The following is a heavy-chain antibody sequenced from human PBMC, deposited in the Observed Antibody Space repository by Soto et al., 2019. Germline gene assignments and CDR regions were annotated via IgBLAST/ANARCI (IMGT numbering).Heavy chain of an antibody. Sequence: QVQLVQSGAEVKKPGSSVKVSCKASGGTFSSYAISWVRQAPGQGLEWMGGIIPIFGTANYAQKFQGRVTITADESTSTAYMELSSLRSEDTAVYYCARDNYYDSSGYYGAGWFDPWGQGTLVTVSS. CDR3: ARDNYYDSSGYYGAGWFDP. V-gene: IGHV1-69*01. J-gene: IGHJ5*02. D-gene: IGHD3-22*01. CDR1: GGTFSSYA. CDR2: IIPIFGTA.